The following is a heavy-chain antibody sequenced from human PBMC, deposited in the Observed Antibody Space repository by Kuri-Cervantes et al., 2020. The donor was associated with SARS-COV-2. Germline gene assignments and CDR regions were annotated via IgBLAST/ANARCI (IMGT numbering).Heavy chain of an antibody. CDR1: GFTFSNYA. J-gene: IGHJ4*01. Sequence: GGSLRLSCAASGFTFSNYAMTWVRQAPGKGLGWVSTISGSDDVTHLADSVKGRFTVSRDNSRNTLYLEMSSLRVEDTAVSYCAKRDAYSQGAYFDYWGHGTLVTVSS. D-gene: IGHD5-24*01. CDR3: AKRDAYSQGAYFDY. CDR2: ISGSDDVT. V-gene: IGHV3-23*01.